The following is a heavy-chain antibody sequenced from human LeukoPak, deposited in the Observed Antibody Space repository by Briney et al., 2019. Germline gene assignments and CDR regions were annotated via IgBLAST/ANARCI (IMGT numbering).Heavy chain of an antibody. D-gene: IGHD3-10*01. CDR3: AREMVRGVIIDNFDY. Sequence: ASVKVSCKASGYTFTSYYMHWVRQAPGQGLEWMGIINPSGGSTSYAQKFQGRVTMTRDTSTSTVYMELSSLRSEDTAVYYCAREMVRGVIIDNFDYWGQGTLVTVSS. CDR2: INPSGGST. J-gene: IGHJ4*02. V-gene: IGHV1-46*01. CDR1: GYTFTSYY.